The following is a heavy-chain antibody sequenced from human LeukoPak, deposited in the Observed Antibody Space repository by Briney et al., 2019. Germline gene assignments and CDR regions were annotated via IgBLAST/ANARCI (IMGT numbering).Heavy chain of an antibody. CDR3: ARISGRSTLWFDY. Sequence: PSETLSLTCTVSGGSISSGSYYWSWIRQPAGKGLEWIGHIFISGSTSYSPSLKSRVTISVDTSKNQFSLKLSSVTAADTAVYYCARISGRSTLWFDYWGQGTLVTVSS. CDR1: GGSISSGSYY. CDR2: IFISGST. V-gene: IGHV4-61*09. D-gene: IGHD1-1*01. J-gene: IGHJ4*02.